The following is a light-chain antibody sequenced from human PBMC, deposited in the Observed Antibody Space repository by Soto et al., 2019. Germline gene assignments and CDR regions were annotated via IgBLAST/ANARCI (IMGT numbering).Light chain of an antibody. J-gene: IGLJ3*02. Sequence: QSVLTQRPSVSGAPGQRVTISCTVSSSNIGAGYAVHWYQQLPGTAPKLPIYGNSNRPSGVPDRFSGSKSGTSASLAITGLQAEDEADYYCQSYDSSLSGSVFGGGTKVTVL. CDR1: SSNIGAGYA. CDR2: GNS. CDR3: QSYDSSLSGSV. V-gene: IGLV1-40*01.